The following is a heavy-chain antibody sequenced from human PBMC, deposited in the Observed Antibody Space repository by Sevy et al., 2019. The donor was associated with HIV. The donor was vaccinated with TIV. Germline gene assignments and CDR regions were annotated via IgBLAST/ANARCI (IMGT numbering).Heavy chain of an antibody. J-gene: IGHJ4*02. CDR2: FYPGDSDT. CDR3: ASHRLGTAPEFDY. Sequence: GESLKISCKGSGYSFTSYWIGWVRQMPGKGLEWMGIFYPGDSDTRYSRSFQGQVPISADKSISTANLQWSSLKASDTAMYDCASHRLGTAPEFDYWGQGTLVTVSS. CDR1: GYSFTSYW. D-gene: IGHD7-27*01. V-gene: IGHV5-51*01.